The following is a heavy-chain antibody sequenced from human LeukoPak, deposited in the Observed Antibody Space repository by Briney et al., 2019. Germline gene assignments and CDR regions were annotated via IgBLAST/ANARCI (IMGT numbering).Heavy chain of an antibody. CDR3: AKDISYASGSYPGEY. CDR1: GFTFSNYA. V-gene: IGHV3-23*01. CDR2: ISDSGGST. Sequence: AGGSLRLSCAASGFTFSNYAMSWVRQAPGKGLEWVSVISDSGGSTYYAESVKGRFTISRDNSKNTLYLQMNSLRAEDTAVYYCAKDISYASGSYPGEYWGQGTLVTVS. D-gene: IGHD3-10*01. J-gene: IGHJ4*02.